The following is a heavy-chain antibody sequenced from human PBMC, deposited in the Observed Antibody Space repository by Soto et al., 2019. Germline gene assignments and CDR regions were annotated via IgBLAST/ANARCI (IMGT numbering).Heavy chain of an antibody. D-gene: IGHD2-2*01. CDR2: INAGNGNT. CDR3: ARAWYQLVSTWFDP. CDR1: GYTFTSYA. J-gene: IGHJ5*02. V-gene: IGHV1-3*01. Sequence: QVQLVQSGAEVKKPGASVKVSCKASGYTFTSYAMHWVRQAPGQRLEWMGWINAGNGNTKYSQKFQGRVIITRDTSASTVYMQLSNLRSEDTAGYYCARAWYQLVSTWFDPWGQGTQVTVSS.